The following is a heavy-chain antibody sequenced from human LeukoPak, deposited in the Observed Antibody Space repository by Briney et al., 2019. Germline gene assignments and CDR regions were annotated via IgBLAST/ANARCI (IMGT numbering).Heavy chain of an antibody. CDR1: GGTFSSYA. Sequence: ASVKVSCKASGGTFSSYAISWVRQAPGQGLEWMGRIIPIFGIANYAQKFQGRATITADKSTSTAYMELSSLRSEDTAVYYCARDRSSGSHFDYWGQGTLVTVSS. V-gene: IGHV1-69*04. CDR2: IIPIFGIA. J-gene: IGHJ4*02. CDR3: ARDRSSGSHFDY. D-gene: IGHD3-22*01.